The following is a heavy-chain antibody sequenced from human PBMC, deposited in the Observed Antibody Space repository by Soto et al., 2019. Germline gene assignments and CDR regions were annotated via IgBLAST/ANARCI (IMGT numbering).Heavy chain of an antibody. CDR3: ARRYGDCFDY. CDR2: IYYSGST. V-gene: IGHV4-59*08. J-gene: IGHJ4*02. CDR1: GGSMSSYC. Sequence: SETLALTCTVSGGSMSSYCWSWIRQPPGKGLEWIGYIYYSGSTNYNPSLKSRVTISVDTSKNQFSLKLSSVTSADTAVYYCARRYGDCFDYWGQGTLVTVSS. D-gene: IGHD4-17*01.